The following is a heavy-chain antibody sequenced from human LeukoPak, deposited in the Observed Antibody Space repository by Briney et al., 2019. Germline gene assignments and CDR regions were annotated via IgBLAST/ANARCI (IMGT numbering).Heavy chain of an antibody. CDR3: ARMASGYFGYYYYYMDV. CDR1: GFTVSSNY. CDR2: IYSGGST. J-gene: IGHJ6*03. D-gene: IGHD3-22*01. V-gene: IGHV3-66*02. Sequence: GGSLRLSCAASGFTVSSNYMSWVRQAPGKGLEWVSVIYSGGSTYYADSVKGRFTISRDNSKNTLYLQMNSLRAEDTAVYYCARMASGYFGYYYYYMDVWGKGTTVTVSS.